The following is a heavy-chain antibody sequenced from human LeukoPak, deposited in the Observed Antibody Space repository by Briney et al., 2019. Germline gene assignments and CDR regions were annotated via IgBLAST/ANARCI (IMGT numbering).Heavy chain of an antibody. Sequence: SETLSLTCTVSGGSISSGGYYWSWIRQHPGKGLEWIGYIYYSGSTYYNPSLKSRVTISVDTSKNQFSLKLSSVTAADTAVYYCARGEVAAGNYDYWGQGTLVTVSS. J-gene: IGHJ4*02. D-gene: IGHD6-13*01. CDR2: IYYSGST. CDR3: ARGEVAAGNYDY. V-gene: IGHV4-31*03. CDR1: GGSISSGGYY.